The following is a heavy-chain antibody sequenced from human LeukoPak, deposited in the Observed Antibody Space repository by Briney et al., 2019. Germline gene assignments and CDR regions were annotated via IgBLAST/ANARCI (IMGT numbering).Heavy chain of an antibody. J-gene: IGHJ6*03. CDR1: GYTFTSYD. CDR2: MNPNSGNT. D-gene: IGHD6-6*01. V-gene: IGHV1-8*01. Sequence: GASVKVSCKASGYTFTSYDINWMRQATGQGLEWMGWMNPNSGNTGYAQKFQGRVTMTRNTSISTAYMELSSLRSEDTAVYYCARGRYSSSPRRYCMDVWGKGTTVTVSS. CDR3: ARGRYSSSPRRYCMDV.